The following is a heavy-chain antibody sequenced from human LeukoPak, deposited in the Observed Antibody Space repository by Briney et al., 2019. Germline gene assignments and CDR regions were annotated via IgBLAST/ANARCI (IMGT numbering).Heavy chain of an antibody. CDR3: PRGLDFDY. Sequence: PGGSLRLSSGASGFTFSSYSMNWVRQAPGKGLEWVSYISSSSSTIYYADSVKGRFTISRDNAKNSLYLQMNSLRAEDTAVYYCPRGLDFDYWGQGTLVTVSS. CDR1: GFTFSSYS. J-gene: IGHJ4*02. V-gene: IGHV3-48*01. CDR2: ISSSSSTI.